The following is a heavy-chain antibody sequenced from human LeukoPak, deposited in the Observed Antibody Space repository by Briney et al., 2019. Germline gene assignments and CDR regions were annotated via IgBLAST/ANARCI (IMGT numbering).Heavy chain of an antibody. Sequence: GGSLRLSCAASGFTFSNYIMHWVRQAPGKGLDWVAVILENGSNQYYADSVKGRFTISRDNSKNTLYLQMNSLRADDTAVYYCAMKAVPRPRLYDAFDFWGQGTVVTVSS. V-gene: IGHV3-30*04. CDR1: GFTFSNYI. D-gene: IGHD2-2*02. CDR2: ILENGSNQ. CDR3: AMKAVPRPRLYDAFDF. J-gene: IGHJ3*01.